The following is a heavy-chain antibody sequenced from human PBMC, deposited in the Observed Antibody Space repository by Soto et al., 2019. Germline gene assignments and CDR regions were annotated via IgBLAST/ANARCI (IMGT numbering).Heavy chain of an antibody. CDR3: AKGRSYYYYYGVDV. Sequence: PSETLSLTCAVSGGSISSGGYSWSWIRQPPGKGLEWIGYIYHSGSTYYNPSLKSRVTISVDRSKNQFSLKLSSVTAADTALYYCAKGRSYYYYYGVDVWGQGTTVTVSS. CDR2: IYHSGST. CDR1: GGSISSGGYS. V-gene: IGHV4-30-2*01. J-gene: IGHJ6*02.